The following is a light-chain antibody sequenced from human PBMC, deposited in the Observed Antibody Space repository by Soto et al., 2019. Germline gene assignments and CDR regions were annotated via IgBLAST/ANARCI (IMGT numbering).Light chain of an antibody. V-gene: IGKV3-15*01. J-gene: IGKJ1*01. CDR3: QQYNNGPQRT. CDR2: GAS. Sequence: EIVMTQSPATLSVSPGERATLSCRASQSVSSNLAWYQQKPGQAPRLLIYGASTRATGIPARFSGSGSGTEFTLTISSLPSEDFAVYYCQQYNNGPQRTFGQGTKVEIK. CDR1: QSVSSN.